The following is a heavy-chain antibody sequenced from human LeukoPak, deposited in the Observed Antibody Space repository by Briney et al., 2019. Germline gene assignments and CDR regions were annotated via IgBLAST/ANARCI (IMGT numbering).Heavy chain of an antibody. Sequence: PGGSLRLSCAASGFTFSSYAMSWVRQAPGKGLEWVSAITGSGAGTYYADSAKGRFTISRDKSKNTLYLQMNNLRAEDTALYFCAKRDSAGLYYFDYWGQGTLVTASS. CDR3: AKRDSAGLYYFDY. D-gene: IGHD5-18*01. CDR1: GFTFSSYA. J-gene: IGHJ4*02. V-gene: IGHV3-23*01. CDR2: ITGSGAGT.